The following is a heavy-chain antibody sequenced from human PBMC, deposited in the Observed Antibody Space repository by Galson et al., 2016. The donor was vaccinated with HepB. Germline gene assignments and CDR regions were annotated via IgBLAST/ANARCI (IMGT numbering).Heavy chain of an antibody. V-gene: IGHV4-39*01. D-gene: IGHD3-10*01. CDR2: IPYSGST. CDR3: ARQAMYRGDPVFDT. CDR1: GGSIVSTDYY. J-gene: IGHJ5*02. Sequence: SETLSLTCSISGGSIVSTDYYWGRTRQAPGKGLEWIESIPYSGSTFDKPSLKSRVITSADTAKNQFTLVLGSVTAADTAIFYCARQAMYRGDPVFDTWGQGMLVTVSS.